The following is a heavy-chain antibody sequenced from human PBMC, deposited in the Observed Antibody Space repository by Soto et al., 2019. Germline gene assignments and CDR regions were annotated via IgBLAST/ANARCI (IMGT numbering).Heavy chain of an antibody. D-gene: IGHD2-2*01. J-gene: IGHJ5*02. CDR3: ARVIPGVEDWFDP. Sequence: ASVKVSCKASGYIFTDYYMHWVRQAPGQGLEWMGWISAYTDTPNYAQKFQGRVTMTIDTSTSTAYMDLRSLTSDDTAVYYCARVIPGVEDWFDPWGQGTLVTVS. CDR2: ISAYTDTP. CDR1: GYIFTDYY. V-gene: IGHV1-18*04.